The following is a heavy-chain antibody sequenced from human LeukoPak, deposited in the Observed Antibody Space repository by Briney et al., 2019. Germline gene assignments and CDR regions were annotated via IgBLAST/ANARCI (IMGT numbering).Heavy chain of an antibody. J-gene: IGHJ4*02. Sequence: GGSLRLSCAASGFTFNIYAMNWVRQAPGKGLEWVAAISGSGVSTRDADSVKGRFTISGDNSKNTLYLQMSSLRAEDTAVYYCAKDHMSSPVTYGYSFDSWGQGTLVTVSS. CDR3: AKDHMSSPVTYGYSFDS. V-gene: IGHV3-23*01. D-gene: IGHD5-18*01. CDR1: GFTFNIYA. CDR2: ISGSGVST.